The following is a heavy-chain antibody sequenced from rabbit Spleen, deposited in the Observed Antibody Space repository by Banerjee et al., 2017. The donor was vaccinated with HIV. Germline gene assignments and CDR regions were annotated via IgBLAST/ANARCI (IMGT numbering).Heavy chain of an antibody. CDR1: GLDFSTRYD. CDR3: ARDLAGVVGWNFGL. D-gene: IGHD4-1*01. V-gene: IGHV1S40*01. Sequence: QSLEESGGDLVKPGASLTLTCTASGLDFSTRYDICWVRQAPGKGLEWIACIFTGSSWSTYYASWAKGRFTISKTSWTTVSLQMTSLTAADTAIYFCARDLAGVVGWNFGLWGPGTLVTVS. J-gene: IGHJ4*01. CDR2: IFTGSSWST.